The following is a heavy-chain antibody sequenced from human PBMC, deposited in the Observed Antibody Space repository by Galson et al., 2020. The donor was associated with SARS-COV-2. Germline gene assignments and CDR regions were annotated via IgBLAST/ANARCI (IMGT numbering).Heavy chain of an antibody. Sequence: GESLKISCAASGFIFSDYYMSWVRQPPGKGLEWVSPPPSSGASYYSDSVKGRFTISRDISKNTLYLQMNTLRVEDTAIYYCVKDHSGSHYRHDYWGQGTLVTVSS. CDR3: VKDHSGSHYRHDY. CDR2: PPSSGAS. J-gene: IGHJ4*02. CDR1: GFIFSDYY. V-gene: IGHV3-23*01. D-gene: IGHD1-26*01.